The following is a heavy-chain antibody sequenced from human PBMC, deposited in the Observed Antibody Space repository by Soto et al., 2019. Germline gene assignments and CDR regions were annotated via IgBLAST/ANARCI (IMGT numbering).Heavy chain of an antibody. V-gene: IGHV3-7*03. CDR3: ARYRSLDP. J-gene: IGHJ5*02. Sequence: GGSLRLSCADSGFILRNYWMSWVRQAPGMGPQWVASIKEDGSEKYYVDPVKGRFTISRENAKNSLYLQMNSLRAEDTAVYYCARYRSLDPWGQGILVTVSS. CDR1: GFILRNYW. D-gene: IGHD3-16*02. CDR2: IKEDGSEK.